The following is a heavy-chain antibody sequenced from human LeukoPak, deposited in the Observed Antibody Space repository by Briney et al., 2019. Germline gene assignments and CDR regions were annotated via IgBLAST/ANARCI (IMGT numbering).Heavy chain of an antibody. CDR3: ATDESNSFFF. Sequence: WGSLRLSCAASGFSFTDAWMSWVRQAPGKGLEWVGRITSKTDGGITDSAAPVKGRFTVSRDNSKNTLFLQMSSLRTEDTAVYYCATDESNSFFFWGQGTLVTVSS. CDR1: GFSFTDAW. CDR2: ITSKTDGGIT. J-gene: IGHJ4*02. V-gene: IGHV3-15*01. D-gene: IGHD2/OR15-2a*01.